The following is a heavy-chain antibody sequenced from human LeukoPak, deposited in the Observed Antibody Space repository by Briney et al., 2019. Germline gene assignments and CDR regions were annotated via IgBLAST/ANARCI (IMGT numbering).Heavy chain of an antibody. V-gene: IGHV3-23*01. CDR1: GFTFSSYA. D-gene: IGHD6-13*01. J-gene: IGHJ4*02. CDR2: ISGSGGST. CDR3: ARDGYSSSWYYDY. Sequence: PGGSLRLSCAASGFTFSSYAMSWVRQAPGKGLEWVSAISGSGGSTYYADSVKGRFTISRDNAKNSLYLQMNSLRAEDTAVYYCARDGYSSSWYYDYWGQGTLVTVSS.